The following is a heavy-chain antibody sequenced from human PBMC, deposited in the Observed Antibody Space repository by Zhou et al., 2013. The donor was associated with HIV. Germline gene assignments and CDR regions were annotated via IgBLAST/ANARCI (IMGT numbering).Heavy chain of an antibody. Sequence: QVQLVQSGAEVKKPGSSVKVSCKASGGTFSSYAISWVRQAPGQGLEWMGGIIPIFGTANYAQKFQGRVTITTDESTSTAYMELSSLRSEDTAVYYCARGPKGGAVGSSWFFDYWGQGTLVTVSS. CDR1: GGTFSSYA. V-gene: IGHV1-69*05. CDR2: IIPIFGTA. CDR3: ARGPKGGAVGSSWFFDY. D-gene: IGHD6-13*01. J-gene: IGHJ4*02.